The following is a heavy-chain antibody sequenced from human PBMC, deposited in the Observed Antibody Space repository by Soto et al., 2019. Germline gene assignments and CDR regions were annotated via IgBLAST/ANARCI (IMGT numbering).Heavy chain of an antibody. Sequence: ASVNVSCQVSGYTLTDFSMHWVRQAPGKGLEWMGGFDPEDGETIYAQKFQGRVTRTEDTSTDTAYMELSSLRSEDTAVYYCATDREYSGSYFYDFDIWGQGTMVTVSS. CDR1: GYTLTDFS. CDR3: ATDREYSGSYFYDFDI. J-gene: IGHJ3*02. D-gene: IGHD1-26*01. CDR2: FDPEDGET. V-gene: IGHV1-24*01.